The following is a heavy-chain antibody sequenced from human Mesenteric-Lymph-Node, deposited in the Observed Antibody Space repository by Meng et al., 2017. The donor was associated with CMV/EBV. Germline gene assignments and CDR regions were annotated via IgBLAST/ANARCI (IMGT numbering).Heavy chain of an antibody. J-gene: IGHJ1*01. CDR2: ISSSGSTI. CDR1: GFTFSSYE. V-gene: IGHV3-48*03. CDR3: ARDRLGYCSSTSCRPEYFQH. D-gene: IGHD2-2*01. Sequence: GGSLRLSCAASGFTFSSYEMNWVRQAPGKGLEWVSYISSSGSTIYYADSVKGRFTISRDNAKNSLYLQMNSLRAEDTAVYYCARDRLGYCSSTSCRPEYFQHWGQGTLVTVSS.